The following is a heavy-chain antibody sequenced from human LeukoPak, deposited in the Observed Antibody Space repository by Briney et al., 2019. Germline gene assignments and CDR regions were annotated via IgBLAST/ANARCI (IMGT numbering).Heavy chain of an antibody. CDR1: GGSISSYY. D-gene: IGHD3-3*01. V-gene: IGHV4-59*12. CDR3: ARDHLLRFLEWSRSDAFDI. CDR2: IYYSGST. Sequence: SETLSLTCTVSGGSISSYYWSWIRQPPGKGLEWNGYIYYSGSTNYNPSLKSRVTISVDTSKNQFSLKLSSVTAADTAVYYCARDHLLRFLEWSRSDAFDIWGQGTMVTVSS. J-gene: IGHJ3*02.